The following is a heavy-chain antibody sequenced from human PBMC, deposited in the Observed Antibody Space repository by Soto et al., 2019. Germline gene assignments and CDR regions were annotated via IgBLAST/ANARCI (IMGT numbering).Heavy chain of an antibody. CDR2: IIPVLTIT. D-gene: IGHD2-21*02. V-gene: IGHV1-69*02. Sequence: QAQLVQSGAEVKKPGSSVRLSCSTSGGSFSSYTLNWVRQAPGQGLEWLGRIIPVLTITDYAQKFRGRLTIXAXKXTNTAYMELTSLRSDDTAVYYCARRRYCGADCYKNYYFGMDVWGQGTTVTVSS. CDR1: GGSFSSYT. CDR3: ARRRYCGADCYKNYYFGMDV. J-gene: IGHJ6*02.